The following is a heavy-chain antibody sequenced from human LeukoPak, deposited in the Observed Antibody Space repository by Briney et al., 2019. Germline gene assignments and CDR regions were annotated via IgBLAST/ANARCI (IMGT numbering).Heavy chain of an antibody. CDR1: GGSISSYY. J-gene: IGHJ3*02. D-gene: IGHD3-22*01. V-gene: IGHV4-59*01. Sequence: PSETLSLTCTVSGGSISSYYWSWIRQPPGEGLEWIGYIYYSGSTNYNPSLKSRVTISVDTSKNQFSLKLSSVTAADTAVYYCARDASSGYSGCDIWGQGTMVTVSS. CDR3: ARDASSGYSGCDI. CDR2: IYYSGST.